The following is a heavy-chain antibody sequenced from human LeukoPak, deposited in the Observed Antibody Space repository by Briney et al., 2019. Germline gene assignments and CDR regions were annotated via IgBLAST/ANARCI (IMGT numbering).Heavy chain of an antibody. J-gene: IGHJ6*03. CDR3: ARVTARYYYDSSGHYGDYYYYMDV. Sequence: GGSLRLSCAASGFTFSDYYMSWIRQAPGKGLEWVSYISSSGSTIYYADSVKGRFTICRDNAKHSLYLQMNSLRAEDTAVYYCARVTARYYYDSSGHYGDYYYYMDVWGKGTTVTVSS. CDR2: ISSSGSTI. V-gene: IGHV3-11*01. D-gene: IGHD3-22*01. CDR1: GFTFSDYY.